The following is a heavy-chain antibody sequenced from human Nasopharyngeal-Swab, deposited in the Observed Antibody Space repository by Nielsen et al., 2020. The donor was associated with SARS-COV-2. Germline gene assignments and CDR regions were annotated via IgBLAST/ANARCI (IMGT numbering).Heavy chain of an antibody. V-gene: IGHV3-7*05. CDR2: IKEDGSEK. CDR1: GFTFSSYW. CDR3: ARDYIRFDY. D-gene: IGHD3-10*01. Sequence: GGSLRLSCAASGFTFSSYWMSWVRQAPGKGLEWVAYIKEDGSEKHFVDSVKGRFTISRDNAKNSLYLQMNSLRAEDTAVYYCARDYIRFDYWGQGTLVTVSS. J-gene: IGHJ4*02.